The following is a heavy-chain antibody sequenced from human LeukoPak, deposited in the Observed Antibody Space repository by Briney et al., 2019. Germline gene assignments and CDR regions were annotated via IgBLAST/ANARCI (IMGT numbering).Heavy chain of an antibody. J-gene: IGHJ4*02. CDR2: ISAYNGNT. D-gene: IGHD5-18*01. V-gene: IGHV1-18*03. CDR1: GYTFTSYG. Sequence: RGASVKVSCKASGYTFTSYGISWVRQAPGQGLEWMGWISAYNGNTNYAQKLQGRVTITRDTSASTAYMELSSLRSEDMAVYYCARAVGGYTYGSVPRGYYFDYWGQGTLVTVSS. CDR3: ARAVGGYTYGSVPRGYYFDY.